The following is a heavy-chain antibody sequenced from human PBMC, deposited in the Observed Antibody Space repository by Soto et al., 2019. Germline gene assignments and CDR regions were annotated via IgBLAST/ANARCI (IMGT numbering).Heavy chain of an antibody. D-gene: IGHD3-3*01. CDR2: IYYSGST. CDR3: ARQVWSGYLDIYYYYMDV. V-gene: IGHV4-39*01. Sequence: SETLSLTCTVSGGSISSSSYYWGWIRQPPGKGLEWIGSIYYSGSTYYNPSLKSRVTISVDTSKNQFSLKLSSVTAADTTVYYCARQVWSGYLDIYYYYMDVWGKGTTVTVSS. CDR1: GGSISSSSYY. J-gene: IGHJ6*03.